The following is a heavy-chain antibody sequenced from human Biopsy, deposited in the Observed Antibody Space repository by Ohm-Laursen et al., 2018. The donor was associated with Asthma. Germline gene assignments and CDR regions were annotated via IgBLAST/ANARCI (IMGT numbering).Heavy chain of an antibody. CDR3: AKDERAYHVSDSKYMQPVPLGD. CDR2: ITGSGGFT. D-gene: IGHD4-11*01. J-gene: IGHJ4*02. CDR1: GFTFSNYV. Sequence: SLRLSCAASGFTFSNYVMSWVRQAPGKGLEWVSSITGSGGFTYHADSVKGRFTISRDKSDNTLYLQMNSLTAEDTAVYHCAKDERAYHVSDSKYMQPVPLGDWGQGTVVIVSA. V-gene: IGHV3-23*01.